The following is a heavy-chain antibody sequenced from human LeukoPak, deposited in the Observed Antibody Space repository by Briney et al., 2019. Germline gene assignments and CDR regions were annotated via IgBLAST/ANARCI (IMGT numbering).Heavy chain of an antibody. CDR3: ARSLMVRGVITPKYGMDV. CDR1: GFTFSSYA. V-gene: IGHV3-30-3*01. J-gene: IGHJ6*01. Sequence: GGSLRLSCAASGFTFSSYAMHWVRQAPGKGLEWVAVISYDGSNKYYADSVKGRFTISRDNSKNTLYLQMNSLRAEDTAVYYCARSLMVRGVITPKYGMDVWGKGPRSPSPQ. CDR2: ISYDGSNK. D-gene: IGHD3-10*01.